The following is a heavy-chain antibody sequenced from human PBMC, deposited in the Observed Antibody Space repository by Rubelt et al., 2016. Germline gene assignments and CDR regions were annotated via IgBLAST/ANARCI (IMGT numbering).Heavy chain of an antibody. CDR3: AGAPDPVSGYYPYYFDY. V-gene: IGHV3-66*03. J-gene: IGHJ4*02. Sequence: EVQLVESGGGLIQPGGSLRLSCAASGFTVSSNFLTWVRQAPGKGLEWVSVIYSGGSTYYADSVKGRFTISRDNSKNTLYLQMDGLRTEDTAVYYCAGAPDPVSGYYPYYFDYWGQGTLVTVSS. D-gene: IGHD3-22*01. CDR1: GFTVSSNF. CDR2: IYSGGST.